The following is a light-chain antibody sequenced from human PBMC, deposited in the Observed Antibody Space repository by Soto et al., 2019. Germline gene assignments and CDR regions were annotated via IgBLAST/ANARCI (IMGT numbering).Light chain of an antibody. CDR2: LGS. CDR1: QSLLHSNGYNY. J-gene: IGKJ3*01. V-gene: IGKV2-28*01. CDR3: IQALQTPFT. Sequence: DIVMTQSPLSLPVTPGEPASISCRSSQSLLHSNGYNYLDWYLQKPGQSPQLLIYLGSHRASGVPYRFSGSGSGTDFTLKISRVEAEDVGVYYCIQALQTPFTFGPGTKVDI.